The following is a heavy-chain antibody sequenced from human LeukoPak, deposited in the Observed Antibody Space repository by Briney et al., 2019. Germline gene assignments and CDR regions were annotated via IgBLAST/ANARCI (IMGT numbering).Heavy chain of an antibody. Sequence: QPGRSLRLSCAASGFTFSSYGMHWVRQAPGKGLEWVAVISYDGSNKYYADSVKGRFTISSDNSKNTLYLQMNSLRPEDTAVYYCAKDRSSGWYSFQHWGQGTLVSVSS. CDR3: AKDRSSGWYSFQH. J-gene: IGHJ1*01. CDR2: ISYDGSNK. V-gene: IGHV3-30*18. D-gene: IGHD6-19*01. CDR1: GFTFSSYG.